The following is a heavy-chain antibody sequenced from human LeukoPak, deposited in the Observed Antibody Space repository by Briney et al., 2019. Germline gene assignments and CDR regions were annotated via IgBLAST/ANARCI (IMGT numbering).Heavy chain of an antibody. D-gene: IGHD2-8*01. CDR1: GYTFTSYY. J-gene: IGHJ4*02. Sequence: GASVKVSCKASGYTFTSYYMHWVRQAPGQGLEWMGIINPSGGSTSYAQKFQGRVTMTRDMSTSTVYMELSSLRSEDTAVYYCARDLRSADIVLMVYARWDVGSDYWGQGTLVTVSS. CDR3: ARDLRSADIVLMVYARWDVGSDY. V-gene: IGHV1-46*01. CDR2: INPSGGST.